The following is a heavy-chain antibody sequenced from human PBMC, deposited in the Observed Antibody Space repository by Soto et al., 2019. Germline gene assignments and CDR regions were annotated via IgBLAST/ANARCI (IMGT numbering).Heavy chain of an antibody. D-gene: IGHD1-1*01. CDR1: GLTVRGKKY. CDR2: LYDVDGT. Sequence: TGGSLRLSCAALGLTVRGKKYITWVRQAPGKGLEWVSALYDVDGTYYADSAKGRFTISRDNSNNIIYLQMNSLGPDDTAVYYCASWLEREHAYDIWGLGTRVTVSS. CDR3: ASWLEREHAYDI. V-gene: IGHV3-53*01. J-gene: IGHJ3*02.